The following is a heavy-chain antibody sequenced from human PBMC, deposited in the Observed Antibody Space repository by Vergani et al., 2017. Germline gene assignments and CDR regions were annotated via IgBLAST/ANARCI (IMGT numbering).Heavy chain of an antibody. CDR3: ARDATNIAAAGTYFDY. D-gene: IGHD6-13*01. Sequence: QVQLVQSGAEVKKPGSSVKVSCKASGGTFSSYAISWVRQAPGQGLEWMGGIIPIFGTATYAQKFQGRVTITANDSTSTAYMEMSSLRSEDTAVYYCARDATNIAAAGTYFDYWGQGTLVTVSS. CDR2: IIPIFGTA. V-gene: IGHV1-69*01. CDR1: GGTFSSYA. J-gene: IGHJ4*02.